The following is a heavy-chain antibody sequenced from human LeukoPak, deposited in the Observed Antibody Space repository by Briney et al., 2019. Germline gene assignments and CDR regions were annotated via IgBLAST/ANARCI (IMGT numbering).Heavy chain of an antibody. J-gene: IGHJ5*02. CDR1: GFTFSSYG. CDR2: IWYDGSNK. CDR3: AREAAAGTFANWFDP. D-gene: IGHD6-13*01. Sequence: GGSLRLSCAASGFTFSSYGMHWVRQAPGKGLEWVAVIWYDGSNKYYADSAKGRFTISRDNSKNTLYLQMNSLRAEDTAVYYCAREAAAGTFANWFDPWGQGTLVTVSS. V-gene: IGHV3-33*01.